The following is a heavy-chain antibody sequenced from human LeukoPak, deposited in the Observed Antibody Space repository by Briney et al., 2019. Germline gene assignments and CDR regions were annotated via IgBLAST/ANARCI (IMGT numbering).Heavy chain of an antibody. Sequence: GGSLRLSCAAAGCTFSKYGIHSVRQTPGRRLAWVAFIGHDGSKEYYADSVEGRFTISRDSSKNTVYLQMNSLRADDTALYYCAKDRRYSGYGIFDYWGQGTLVTVSS. D-gene: IGHD5-12*01. J-gene: IGHJ4*02. V-gene: IGHV3-30*02. CDR3: AKDRRYSGYGIFDY. CDR1: GCTFSKYG. CDR2: IGHDGSKE.